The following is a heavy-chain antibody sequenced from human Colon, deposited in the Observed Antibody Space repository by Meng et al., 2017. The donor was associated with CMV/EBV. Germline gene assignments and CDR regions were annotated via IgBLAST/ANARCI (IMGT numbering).Heavy chain of an antibody. CDR1: GGSVNSGSDY. V-gene: IGHV4-61*01. CDR2: ISYSGNT. CDR3: ARETSGWSTGIDY. D-gene: IGHD6-19*01. J-gene: IGHJ4*02. Sequence: SETLSLTCNVSGGSVNSGSDYWTWIRQPPGKGLEWIGYISYSGNTNYNPSLKSRLTIEMDTSRNQFSLKLTSVIAADTAMYYCARETSGWSTGIDYWGQGTLVTVSS.